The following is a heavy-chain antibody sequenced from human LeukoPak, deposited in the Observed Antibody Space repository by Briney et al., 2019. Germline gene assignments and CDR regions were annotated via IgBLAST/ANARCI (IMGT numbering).Heavy chain of an antibody. D-gene: IGHD5-18*01. CDR1: GLTFSSHQ. J-gene: IGHJ4*02. CDR3: ARIRGTYGYSLGY. CDR2: IKQDGSEK. Sequence: PGGSLRLSCAASGLTFSSHQMSWVRQAPGKGLEWVASIKQDGSEKYYVDSLKGRFTISRDNAKNSLYLQMNSLRAEDTAVYYCARIRGTYGYSLGYWGQGTLVTVSS. V-gene: IGHV3-7*03.